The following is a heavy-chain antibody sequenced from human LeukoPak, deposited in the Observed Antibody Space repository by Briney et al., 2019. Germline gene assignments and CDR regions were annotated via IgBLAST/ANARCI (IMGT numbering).Heavy chain of an antibody. CDR2: VYPGDSDI. Sequence: GESLKISCQASGYSFTTYWIAWVRQLPGKGLEWMGRVYPGDSDITYSPAFQGQVTISADTSISTAYLQWSSLKASDTAMYYCARRAGNSGYYSDAFDIWGQGTMVTVSS. CDR3: ARRAGNSGYYSDAFDI. V-gene: IGHV5-51*01. CDR1: GYSFTTYW. D-gene: IGHD3-22*01. J-gene: IGHJ3*02.